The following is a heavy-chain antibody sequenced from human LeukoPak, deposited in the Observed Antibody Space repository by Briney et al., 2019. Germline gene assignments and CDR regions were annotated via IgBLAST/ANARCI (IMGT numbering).Heavy chain of an antibody. D-gene: IGHD4-17*01. CDR1: GAFITNSHW. CDR2: IYHSGTT. Sequence: SETLSLTCAVSGAFITNSHWWSWARQPPGKGLEWIGEIYHSGTTNYNPSPKSRVTMSVDKSKNQFSLKLGSVTAADTAIYYCATYFYGEYGSYYFDYWGQGTLVTVSS. J-gene: IGHJ4*02. CDR3: ATYFYGEYGSYYFDY. V-gene: IGHV4-4*02.